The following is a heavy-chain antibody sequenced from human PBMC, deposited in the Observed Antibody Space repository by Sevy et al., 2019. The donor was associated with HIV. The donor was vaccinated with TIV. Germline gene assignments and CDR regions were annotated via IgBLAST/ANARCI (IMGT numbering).Heavy chain of an antibody. V-gene: IGHV3-30-3*01. CDR3: ARDTYYYGSGSRDAFDI. Sequence: GGSLRLSCAASGLTFSSYAMHWVRQAPGKGLEWVAVISYDGSNKYYADSVKGRFTISRDNSKNTLYLQMNSLRAEDTAVYYCARDTYYYGSGSRDAFDIWGQGTMVTVSS. J-gene: IGHJ3*02. D-gene: IGHD3-10*01. CDR1: GLTFSSYA. CDR2: ISYDGSNK.